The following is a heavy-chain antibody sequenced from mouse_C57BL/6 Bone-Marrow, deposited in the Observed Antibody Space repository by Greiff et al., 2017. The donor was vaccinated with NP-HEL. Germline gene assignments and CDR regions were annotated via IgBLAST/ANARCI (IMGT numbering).Heavy chain of an antibody. CDR1: GFTFSDYY. D-gene: IGHD2-4*01. J-gene: IGHJ2*01. V-gene: IGHV5-12*01. CDR2: ISNGGGST. Sequence: EVKLMESGGGLVQPGGSLKLSCAASGFTFSDYYMYWVRQTPEKRLEWVAYISNGGGSTYYPDTVKGRFTITRDNAKNTLYLQMSRLKSEDTAMYYCARGVYDYDGFDYWGQGTTLTVSS. CDR3: ARGVYDYDGFDY.